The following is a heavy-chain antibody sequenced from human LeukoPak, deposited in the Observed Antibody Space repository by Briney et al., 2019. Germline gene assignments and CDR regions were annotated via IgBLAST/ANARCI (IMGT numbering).Heavy chain of an antibody. Sequence: GGSLRLSCAASGFTFSSYSMNWVRQAPGKGLEWVSYISSSSSTIYYADSVKGRFTISRDNAKNSLYLQMDSLRAEDTAVYYCAGDYDFGVVNNWGQGTLVTVSS. CDR1: GFTFSSYS. CDR2: ISSSSSTI. D-gene: IGHD3-3*01. J-gene: IGHJ4*02. V-gene: IGHV3-48*01. CDR3: AGDYDFGVVNN.